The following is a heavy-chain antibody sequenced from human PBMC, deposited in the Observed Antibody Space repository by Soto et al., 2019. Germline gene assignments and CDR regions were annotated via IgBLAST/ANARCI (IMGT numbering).Heavy chain of an antibody. CDR2: ITVYNGNT. Sequence: QAQLVQSGAEVKKPGASVKVSCKASGYTFPSYGISWVRQAPGQGLEWMGWITVYNGNTNYAQKVQGRVTMTTDTSTNTGYLELRSLRSDDTAVYYCARGVGATSYHLDHWGQGTLVTVSS. CDR3: ARGVGATSYHLDH. J-gene: IGHJ4*02. CDR1: GYTFPSYG. V-gene: IGHV1-18*01. D-gene: IGHD1-26*01.